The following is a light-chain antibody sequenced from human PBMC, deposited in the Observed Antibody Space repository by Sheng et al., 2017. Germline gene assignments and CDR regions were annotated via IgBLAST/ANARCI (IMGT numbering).Light chain of an antibody. CDR2: GAS. CDR1: QSVSKNY. V-gene: IGKV3D-20*02. CDR3: QQRNNWPPIT. J-gene: IGKJ5*01. Sequence: EIVLTQSPGTLSLSPGERATLSCRASQSVSKNYLAWYQQKPGQAPRLLIYGASSRATGIPDRFSGSGSGTDFTLTISRLEPEDFAVYYCQQRNNWPPITFGQGTRLEIK.